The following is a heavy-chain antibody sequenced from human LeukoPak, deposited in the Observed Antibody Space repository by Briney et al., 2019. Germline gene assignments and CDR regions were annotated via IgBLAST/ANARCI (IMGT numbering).Heavy chain of an antibody. CDR3: AKDYEAYCGGDCYSFFDS. CDR2: ISYDGSNK. CDR1: GFTFNSYG. V-gene: IGHV3-30*18. J-gene: IGHJ4*02. Sequence: PGGSLRLSCAASGFTFNSYGMHWVRQAPGKGLEWVAVISYDGSNKYYADSVKGRFTISRDNSKNTVNLQMNSLRAEDTAVYYCAKDYEAYCGGDCYSFFDSWGRGILVTVSS. D-gene: IGHD2-21*02.